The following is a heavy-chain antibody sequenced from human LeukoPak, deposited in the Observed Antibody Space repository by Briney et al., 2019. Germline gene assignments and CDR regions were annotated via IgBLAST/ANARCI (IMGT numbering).Heavy chain of an antibody. J-gene: IGHJ4*02. CDR2: ISSSSSYI. CDR3: ARDSSGYIDY. CDR1: GFTFSSYS. Sequence: GGSLRLSCAASGFTFSSYSMNWVRQAPGKGLEWVSSISSSSSYIYYADSVKGRFSISRDNAKNSLYLQMNSLRAEDTAVYYCARDSSGYIDYWGQGTLVTVSS. V-gene: IGHV3-21*01. D-gene: IGHD3-22*01.